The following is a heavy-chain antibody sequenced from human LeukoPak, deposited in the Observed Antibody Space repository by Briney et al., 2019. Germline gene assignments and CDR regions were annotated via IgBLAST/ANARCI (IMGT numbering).Heavy chain of an antibody. D-gene: IGHD2/OR15-2a*01. Sequence: GGSLRLSCVPSGFTLDANALHWVRQAPGKGLGISLISGDGDNTDYADSVKGRFTISRDNSKNSLYLQMSSLRAEDTALYYCAKGARSGPYFNCFDPWGQGTLVTVSS. CDR2: ISGDGDNT. J-gene: IGHJ5*02. CDR3: AKGARSGPYFNCFDP. CDR1: GFTLDANA. V-gene: IGHV3-43*02.